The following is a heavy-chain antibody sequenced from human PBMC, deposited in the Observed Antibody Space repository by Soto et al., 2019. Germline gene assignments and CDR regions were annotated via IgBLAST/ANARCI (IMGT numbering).Heavy chain of an antibody. D-gene: IGHD3-16*01. CDR2: IKVGSSRI. V-gene: IGHV3-21*01. CDR3: VRSPKIGVRGAL. J-gene: IGHJ1*01. CDR1: GFSFSAYN. Sequence: GGSLRLSCIGPGFSFSAYNMNWVRQAPGLGLEWVSSIKVGSSRIYQPDSLKGRLTISRDDARKSVYLQIKSLRAEDTALYCCVRSPKIGVRGALWGQGTQVTVSA.